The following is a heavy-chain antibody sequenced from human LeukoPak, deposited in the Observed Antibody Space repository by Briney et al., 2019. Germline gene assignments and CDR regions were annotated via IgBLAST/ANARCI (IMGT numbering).Heavy chain of an antibody. Sequence: GGSLRLSCAASGFTFSSYSMNWVRQAPGKGLEWVSSISSSSNYIYYADSVKGRFTISRDNSKNTLYLQMNSLRAEDTAVYYCAKDVSGFDPDYLDYWGQGTLVTVSS. D-gene: IGHD5-12*01. CDR1: GFTFSSYS. CDR3: AKDVSGFDPDYLDY. V-gene: IGHV3-21*01. CDR2: ISSSSNYI. J-gene: IGHJ4*02.